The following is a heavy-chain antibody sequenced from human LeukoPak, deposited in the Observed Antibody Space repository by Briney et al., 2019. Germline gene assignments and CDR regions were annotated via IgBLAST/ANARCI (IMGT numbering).Heavy chain of an antibody. V-gene: IGHV5-51*01. J-gene: IGHJ4*02. CDR3: ARQTVTTPFDY. D-gene: IGHD4-17*01. CDR1: GYSFTTYW. CDR2: IYPGDSDT. Sequence: GESRKISCKGSGYSFTTYWIGWVRQMPGKGLEWMGIIYPGDSDTRYSPSFQGQVTISVDKCISTAYLQWSSLKASDTAMYFCARQTVTTPFDYWGQGTLVTVSS.